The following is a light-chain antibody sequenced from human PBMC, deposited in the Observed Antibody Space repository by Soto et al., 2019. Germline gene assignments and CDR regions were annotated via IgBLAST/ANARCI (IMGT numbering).Light chain of an antibody. J-gene: IGLJ1*01. CDR2: EVT. CDR3: CSYAGSSTPYV. Sequence: QSVLTQPASVSGSPGQSITISCTGPSSDIGSYDLVSWYQQHPGTAPKLIIYEVTKRPSGVSTRFSGSKSGNTASLTISGLQAEDEADYYCCSYAGSSTPYVFGTGTKVTVL. CDR1: SSDIGSYDL. V-gene: IGLV2-23*02.